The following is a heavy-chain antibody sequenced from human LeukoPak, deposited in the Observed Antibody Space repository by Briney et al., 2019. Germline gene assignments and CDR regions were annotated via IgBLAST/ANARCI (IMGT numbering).Heavy chain of an antibody. CDR2: IYPGDSDV. Sequence: GESLKISCKGSGYNFTTYWIAWVRQMPGVGLECMGIIYPGDSDVRYSPSFQGQVTISVDKSITTAYLQWSSLRASDTAIYYCARHYSNYDDAMDVWGQGTTVTVSS. D-gene: IGHD3-16*01. J-gene: IGHJ6*02. CDR1: GYNFTTYW. V-gene: IGHV5-51*01. CDR3: ARHYSNYDDAMDV.